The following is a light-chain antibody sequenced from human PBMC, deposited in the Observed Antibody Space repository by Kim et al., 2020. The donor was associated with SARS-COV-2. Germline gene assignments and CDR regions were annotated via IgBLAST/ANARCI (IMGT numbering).Light chain of an antibody. V-gene: IGLV2-14*04. J-gene: IGLJ2*01. Sequence: GQSITIYCAGTSSDIGGYNDVSWYQQYPGKAHRLMIYHVTKRPSGVSNRFSGSKSGNAASLTISGLQAEDEADYYCSSITSSTTVIFGGGTQLTVL. CDR3: SSITSSTTVI. CDR1: SSDIGGYND. CDR2: HVT.